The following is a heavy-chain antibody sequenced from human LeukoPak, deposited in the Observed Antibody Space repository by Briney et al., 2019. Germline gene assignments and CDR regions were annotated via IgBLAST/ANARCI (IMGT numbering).Heavy chain of an antibody. Sequence: PGGSLRLSCAASGSTLDDYGMSWVSQAPGKGLEWVSGITWYDGSTGHADSVKGRFTISRDNAKNSLYLQMNSLRAEDTALYYCARARDNYYFDYWGQGTLVTVSS. CDR1: GSTLDDYG. CDR2: ITWYDGST. D-gene: IGHD1-1*01. CDR3: ARARDNYYFDY. J-gene: IGHJ4*02. V-gene: IGHV3-20*04.